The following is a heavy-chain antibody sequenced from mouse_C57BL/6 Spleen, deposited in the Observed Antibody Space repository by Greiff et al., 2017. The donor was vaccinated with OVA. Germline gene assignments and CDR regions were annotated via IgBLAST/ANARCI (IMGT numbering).Heavy chain of an antibody. J-gene: IGHJ2*01. V-gene: IGHV5-17*01. CDR1: GFTFSDYG. D-gene: IGHD2-13*01. CDR2: ISSGSSTI. CDR3: ARTSLTFDY. Sequence: EVQLQESGGGLVKPGGSLKLSCAASGFTFSDYGMHWVRQAPEKGLEWVAYISSGSSTIYYADTVKGRFTISRDNAKNTLFLQMTSLRSEDTAMFSWARTSLTFDYWGQGTTLTVSS.